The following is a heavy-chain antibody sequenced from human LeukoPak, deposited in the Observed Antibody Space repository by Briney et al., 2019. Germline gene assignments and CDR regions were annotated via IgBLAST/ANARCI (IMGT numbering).Heavy chain of an antibody. D-gene: IGHD3-3*01. J-gene: IGHJ6*02. CDR1: GFTFSSYG. CDR3: AKGTRITIFGGTLDQYYCYGMDV. V-gene: IGHV3-30*18. CDR2: ISYDGSNK. Sequence: GGSLRLSCAASGFTFSSYGMHWVRQAPGKGLEWVAVISYDGSNKYYADSVKGRFTISRDNSKNTLYLQMNSLRAEDTAVYYCAKGTRITIFGGTLDQYYCYGMDVWGQGTTVTVSS.